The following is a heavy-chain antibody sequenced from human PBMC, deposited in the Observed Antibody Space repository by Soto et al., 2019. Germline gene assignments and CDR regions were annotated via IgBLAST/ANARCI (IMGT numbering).Heavy chain of an antibody. D-gene: IGHD1-26*01. Sequence: PEGSLRLSCAACAFSFSDHYMEWVRPAPWHRQRCLGRIRNKANGYTTEYAASVRGIISISRDDSKNSLFLQVTNLKFEDTAVYFCAKEATNDQWELSHYGSWGKVNLVTAAS. J-gene: IGHJ4*02. CDR2: IRNKANGYTT. CDR1: AFSFSDHY. CDR3: AKEATNDQWELSHYGS. V-gene: IGHV3-72*01.